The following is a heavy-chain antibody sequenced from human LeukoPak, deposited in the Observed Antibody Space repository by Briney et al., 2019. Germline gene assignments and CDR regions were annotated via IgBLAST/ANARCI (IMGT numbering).Heavy chain of an antibody. Sequence: GGSLRLSCAASGFTFSSYWMSWVRQAPGKGLEWVANIKQDGSEKYYVDSVKGRFTISRDNAKNSLYLQMNSLRAEDTAVYYCARGPWGYYYDSSGYYYFDYWGQGTLVTVSS. J-gene: IGHJ4*02. D-gene: IGHD3-22*01. V-gene: IGHV3-7*01. CDR3: ARGPWGYYYDSSGYYYFDY. CDR1: GFTFSSYW. CDR2: IKQDGSEK.